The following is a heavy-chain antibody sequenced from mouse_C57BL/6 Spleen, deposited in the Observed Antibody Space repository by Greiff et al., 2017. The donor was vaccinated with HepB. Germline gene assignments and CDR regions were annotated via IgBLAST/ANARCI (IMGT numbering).Heavy chain of an antibody. CDR3: ARWDYVRNYFDY. J-gene: IGHJ2*01. CDR1: GYTFTSYW. V-gene: IGHV1-52*01. Sequence: QLQQPGAELVRPGSSVKLSCKASGYTFTSYWMQWVRQRPIQGLEWIGNIDPSDSETHYNQKFKDKATLTVDKSSSTAYMQLSSLTSEDSAVYYCARWDYVRNYFDYWGQGTTLTVSS. CDR2: IDPSDSET. D-gene: IGHD1-1*02.